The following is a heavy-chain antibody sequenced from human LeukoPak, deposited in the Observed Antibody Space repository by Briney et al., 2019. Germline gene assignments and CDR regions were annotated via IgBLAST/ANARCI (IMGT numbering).Heavy chain of an antibody. CDR3: TTLVRGVTLFDY. D-gene: IGHD3-10*01. J-gene: IGHJ4*02. V-gene: IGHV3-49*03. CDR2: IRNKAYGGTT. CDR1: GFTFGDYA. Sequence: GGSLRLSCTASGFTFGDYAMTWFRQAPGKGLEWVGFIRNKAYGGTTEYAASVKGRFTISRDDSKSIAYLQMNSLKTEDTAVYYCTTLVRGVTLFDYWGQGTLVTVSS.